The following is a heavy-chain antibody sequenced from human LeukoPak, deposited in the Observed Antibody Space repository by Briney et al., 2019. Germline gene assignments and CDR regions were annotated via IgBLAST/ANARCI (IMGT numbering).Heavy chain of an antibody. Sequence: ASVKVSCKASGYTFTAYYMHWVRQAPGQGLEWMGWIHPNSGATNYAQKFQGRVTMTRGTSINTAYMDLSSLKSDDTAVYYCARDSTGGSYFPLDFWGQGTLVTVSS. CDR2: IHPNSGAT. J-gene: IGHJ4*02. CDR1: GYTFTAYY. D-gene: IGHD2/OR15-2a*01. V-gene: IGHV1-2*02. CDR3: ARDSTGGSYFPLDF.